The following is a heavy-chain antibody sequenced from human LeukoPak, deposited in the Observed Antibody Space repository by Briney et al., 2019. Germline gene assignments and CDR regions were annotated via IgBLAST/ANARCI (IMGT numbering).Heavy chain of an antibody. Sequence: GASVKVSCKASGCTFTGYYMHWVRQAPGQGLEWMGRINPNSGGTNYAQKFQGRVTITADESTSTAYMELSSLRSEDTAVYYCARAPGVTHGPFDYWGQGTLVTVSS. V-gene: IGHV1-2*06. D-gene: IGHD4-23*01. J-gene: IGHJ4*02. CDR1: GCTFTGYY. CDR2: INPNSGGT. CDR3: ARAPGVTHGPFDY.